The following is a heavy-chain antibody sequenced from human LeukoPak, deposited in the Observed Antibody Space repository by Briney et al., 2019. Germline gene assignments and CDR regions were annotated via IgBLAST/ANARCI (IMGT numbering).Heavy chain of an antibody. V-gene: IGHV5-51*01. J-gene: IGHJ5*02. CDR2: IYPGDSDT. CDR3: ARQEYCSGGSCSWFDP. D-gene: IGHD2-15*01. CDR1: GYSFTSYW. Sequence: GESLKISCKGSGYSFTSYWIGWVRQMPGKGLEWMGIIYPGDSDTRYSPSFQGQVTISADKSISTAYLQWSSLKASDTAMYYCARQEYCSGGSCSWFDPWGQGTLVTVSS.